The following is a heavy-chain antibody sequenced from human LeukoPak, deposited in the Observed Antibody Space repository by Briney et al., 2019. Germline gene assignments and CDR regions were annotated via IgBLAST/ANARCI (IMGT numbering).Heavy chain of an antibody. J-gene: IGHJ5*02. CDR3: ATGRDTSYYFDYPPNQS. CDR2: LNPNSGGT. Sequence: ASVKVSCKASGYSFTGYYIHWVRQAPGQGLEWIGWLNPNSGGTNYAQMLQGRVTMTRDTSISTAYMELSSLRSDDTAVYYCATGRDTSYYFDYPPNQSWGQGTLVTVSS. V-gene: IGHV1-2*02. D-gene: IGHD3-22*01. CDR1: GYSFTGYY.